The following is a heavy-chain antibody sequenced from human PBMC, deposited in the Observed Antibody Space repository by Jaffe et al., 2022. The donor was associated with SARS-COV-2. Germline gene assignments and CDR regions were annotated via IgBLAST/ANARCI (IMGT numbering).Heavy chain of an antibody. V-gene: IGHV1-18*01. J-gene: IGHJ4*02. D-gene: IGHD3-3*01. CDR1: GYTFTSYG. CDR3: ARGGDRPHTLFGLF. Sequence: QVQLVQSGAEVKKPGASVKVSCKASGYTFTSYGFNWVRQAPGQGLEWMGWISAYNGNTNYTQKFQDRVIMTTDTSTSTAYMELRSLRSDDTAVYYCARGGDRPHTLFGLFWGQGTPVTVSA. CDR2: ISAYNGNT.